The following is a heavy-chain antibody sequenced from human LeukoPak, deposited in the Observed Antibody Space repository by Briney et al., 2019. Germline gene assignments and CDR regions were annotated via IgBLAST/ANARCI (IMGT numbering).Heavy chain of an antibody. V-gene: IGHV4-59*01. D-gene: IGHD5-18*01. CDR1: GGSISSYY. J-gene: IGHJ4*02. CDR2: IYYSGST. CDR3: ARAQADTAFDY. Sequence: SETLSLTRTVSGGSISSYYWSWIRQPPGKGLEWIGYIYYSGSTNYNPSLKSRVTISVDTSKNQFSLKLSSVTAADTAVYYCARAQADTAFDYWGQGTLVTVSS.